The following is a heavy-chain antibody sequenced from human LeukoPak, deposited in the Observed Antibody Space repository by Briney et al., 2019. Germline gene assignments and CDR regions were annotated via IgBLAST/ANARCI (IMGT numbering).Heavy chain of an antibody. D-gene: IGHD6-13*01. V-gene: IGHV3-21*01. CDR3: ARARSLAAAVTSYFDY. J-gene: IGHJ4*02. CDR2: ISSSSSHI. CDR1: GFTVSSNY. Sequence: NPGGSLRLSCAASGFTVSSNYMSWVRQAPGKGLEWVSSISSSSSHIYYADSVKGRFTISRDNAKNSLYLQMNSLRAEDTAVYYCARARSLAAAVTSYFDYWGQGTLVTVSS.